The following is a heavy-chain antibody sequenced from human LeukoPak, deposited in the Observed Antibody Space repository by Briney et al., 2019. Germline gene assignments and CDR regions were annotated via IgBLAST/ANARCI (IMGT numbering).Heavy chain of an antibody. D-gene: IGHD6-13*01. CDR3: ARGSSSWSDYYYMDV. CDR1: GGSISSYY. J-gene: IGHJ6*03. V-gene: IGHV4-59*01. Sequence: PSETLTPTCTVSGGSISSYYWSWIRQPPGKRLEWIGYILYSGSTNYNPSLKSRVTMSVDTSKNQFSLKVSSVTAADTAVYYCARGSSSWSDYYYMDVWGKGTTVTVSS. CDR2: ILYSGST.